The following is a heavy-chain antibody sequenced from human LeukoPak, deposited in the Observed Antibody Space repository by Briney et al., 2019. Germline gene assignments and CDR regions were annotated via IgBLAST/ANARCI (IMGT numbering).Heavy chain of an antibody. D-gene: IGHD3-22*01. Sequence: GSLRLSCAASGFTVSSNYMSWIRQPPGKGLEWIGEINHSGSTNYNPSLKSRVTISVDTSKNQFSLKLSSVTAADTAVYYCARGVDDSSGYYEFGYWGQGTLVTVSS. V-gene: IGHV4-34*01. CDR2: INHSGST. J-gene: IGHJ4*02. CDR3: ARGVDDSSGYYEFGY. CDR1: GFTVSSNY.